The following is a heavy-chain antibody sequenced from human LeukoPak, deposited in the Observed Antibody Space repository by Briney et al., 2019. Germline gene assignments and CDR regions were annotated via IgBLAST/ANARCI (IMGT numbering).Heavy chain of an antibody. Sequence: SETLSLTCTVSGGSISSYYWSWIRQPPGKGLEWIGYIYYSGSTNYNPSLKSRVTISVDTSKNQFSLKLSSVTAADTAVYYCAMKAVLRPRLYDAFDFWGQGTVVTVSS. CDR2: IYYSGST. V-gene: IGHV4-59*01. CDR1: GGSISSYY. CDR3: AMKAVLRPRLYDAFDF. D-gene: IGHD2-2*02. J-gene: IGHJ3*01.